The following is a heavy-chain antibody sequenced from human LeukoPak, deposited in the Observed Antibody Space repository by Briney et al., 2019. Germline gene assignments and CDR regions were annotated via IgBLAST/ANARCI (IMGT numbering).Heavy chain of an antibody. CDR3: ARVLFGFDP. D-gene: IGHD2-15*01. Sequence: SETLSLTCTVSGDSISSHYWSWIRQPPGKGLEWIAYIYYSGSINYDPSLKSRVTISVDTSKNQFSLKLSSVTAADTAVNYCARVLFGFDPSGQGTLVTVSS. CDR2: IYYSGSI. CDR1: GDSISSHY. J-gene: IGHJ5*02. V-gene: IGHV4-59*11.